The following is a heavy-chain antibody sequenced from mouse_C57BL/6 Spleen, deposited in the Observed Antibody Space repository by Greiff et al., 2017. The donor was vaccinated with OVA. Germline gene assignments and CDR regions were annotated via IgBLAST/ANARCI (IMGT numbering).Heavy chain of an antibody. Sequence: QVQLKESGPGLVAPSQSLSITCTVSGFSLTSYGVDWVRQSPGKGLEWLGVIWGVGSTNYNSALKSRLSISKDNSKSQVFLKMNRLQTDDTAMYYCARSREHWDYYGSSIAMDYWGQGTSVTVSS. V-gene: IGHV2-6*01. CDR1: GFSLTSYG. CDR3: ARSREHWDYYGSSIAMDY. J-gene: IGHJ4*01. D-gene: IGHD1-1*01. CDR2: IWGVGST.